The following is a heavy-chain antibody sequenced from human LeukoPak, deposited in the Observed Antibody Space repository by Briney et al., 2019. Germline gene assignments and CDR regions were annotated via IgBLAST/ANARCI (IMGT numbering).Heavy chain of an antibody. CDR3: ARDKRDYVWGPPSPHHGMDV. Sequence: PSETLSLTCAVSGGSISSSNWWSWVRPPPGKGLEWIGEIYHSGSTNYNPSLKSRVTISVDKSKNQFSLKLSSVTAADTAVYYCARDKRDYVWGPPSPHHGMDVWGQGTTVTVSS. D-gene: IGHD3-16*01. CDR2: IYHSGST. CDR1: GGSISSSNW. J-gene: IGHJ6*02. V-gene: IGHV4-4*02.